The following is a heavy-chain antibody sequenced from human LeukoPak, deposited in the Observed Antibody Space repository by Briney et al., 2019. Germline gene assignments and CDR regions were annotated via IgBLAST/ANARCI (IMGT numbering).Heavy chain of an antibody. D-gene: IGHD3-10*01. J-gene: IGHJ4*02. Sequence: GSLRLSCAASGFTFSSYAMSWVRQAPGKGLEWVSAISGSGGSTYYADSVKGRFTISRDNSKNTLYLQMNSLRAEDTAVYYCAKDMDGSGSYPPLFDYWGQGTLVTVSS. CDR2: ISGSGGST. CDR1: GFTFSSYA. CDR3: AKDMDGSGSYPPLFDY. V-gene: IGHV3-23*01.